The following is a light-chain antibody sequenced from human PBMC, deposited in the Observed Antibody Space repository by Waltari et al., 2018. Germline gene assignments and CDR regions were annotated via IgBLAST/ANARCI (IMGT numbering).Light chain of an antibody. CDR1: QSISSY. CDR2: GAS. V-gene: IGKV1-39*01. Sequence: DIQMTQSPSSLSASVGDRVTITFRAGQSISSYLNWYQQKPGKAPKLLIYGASSLQSGVPSRFSGSGSGTGFTLTISSLQPEDFATYFCQQSYSTPWTFGQGTKVEIK. CDR3: QQSYSTPWT. J-gene: IGKJ1*01.